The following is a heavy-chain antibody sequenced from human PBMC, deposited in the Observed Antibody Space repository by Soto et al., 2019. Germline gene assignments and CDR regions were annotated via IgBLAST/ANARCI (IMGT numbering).Heavy chain of an antibody. D-gene: IGHD3-3*01. J-gene: IGHJ4*02. V-gene: IGHV3-23*01. Sequence: HPGGSLRLSCAASGFAFNTYAMSWVRQAPGRGLEWVSGISGSGDNTYYPDSVKGRFTISRDNSKNTLYLQMNNLRAEDTAVYYCADGGEWSFNFVYWGQGTLVTVSS. CDR3: ADGGEWSFNFVY. CDR2: ISGSGDNT. CDR1: GFAFNTYA.